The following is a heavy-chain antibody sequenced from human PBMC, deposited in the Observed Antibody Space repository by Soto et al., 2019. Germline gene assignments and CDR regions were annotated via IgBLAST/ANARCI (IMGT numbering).Heavy chain of an antibody. CDR2: IYYSGST. CDR3: AGRYGGNLVY. D-gene: IGHD1-26*01. Sequence: QVQLQESGPGLVKPSETLSLTCTVSGGSISSYYWSWIRQPPGKGLEWVGYIYYSGSTNYNPSLQSRVPISVDTSTNQSSLTRSSVTAAERAVYYCAGRYGGNLVYWGQGTLVTVSS. CDR1: GGSISSYY. V-gene: IGHV4-59*08. J-gene: IGHJ4*02.